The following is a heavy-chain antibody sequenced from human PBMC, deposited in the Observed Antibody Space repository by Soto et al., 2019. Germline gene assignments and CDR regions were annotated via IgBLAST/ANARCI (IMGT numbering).Heavy chain of an antibody. V-gene: IGHV1-24*01. D-gene: IGHD6-25*01. Sequence: ASVKVSCKVSGYTLTELSMHWVRQAPGKGLEWMGGFDPEDGETIYAQKYQGRVTMTEDTSTDTAYMELSSLRSEDTAVYYCATKIAAAGLGRLNGFDPWGLGTLVTV. CDR3: ATKIAAAGLGRLNGFDP. J-gene: IGHJ5*02. CDR2: FDPEDGET. CDR1: GYTLTELS.